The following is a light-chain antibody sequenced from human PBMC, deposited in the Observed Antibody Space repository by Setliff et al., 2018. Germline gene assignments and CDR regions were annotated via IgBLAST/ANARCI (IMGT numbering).Light chain of an antibody. Sequence: QSVLTQPPSASGTPGQGVTISCSGSSSNVGNNAVNWYQQLPRTTPKLLIYSINQRPSGVPDRFSGSKSGTSASLVIYGLQPEDEADYYCATWDDSLKGYVFGTGTKVTVL. CDR1: SSNVGNNA. V-gene: IGLV1-44*01. CDR3: ATWDDSLKGYV. CDR2: SIN. J-gene: IGLJ1*01.